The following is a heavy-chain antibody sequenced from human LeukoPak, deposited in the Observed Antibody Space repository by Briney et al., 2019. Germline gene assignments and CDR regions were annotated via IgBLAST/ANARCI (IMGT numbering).Heavy chain of an antibody. CDR2: INSDGSTT. D-gene: IGHD1-26*01. V-gene: IGHV3-74*01. Sequence: GGSLRLSCAASGFTFTTYWMHWARQVPGKGLVWVPRINSDGSTTRYADSVKGRFTISRDNAKNTLYLQMNSLRGEDTAVYYCARIWSQGGALDIWGQGTMVTVSS. CDR3: ARIWSQGGALDI. CDR1: GFTFTTYW. J-gene: IGHJ3*02.